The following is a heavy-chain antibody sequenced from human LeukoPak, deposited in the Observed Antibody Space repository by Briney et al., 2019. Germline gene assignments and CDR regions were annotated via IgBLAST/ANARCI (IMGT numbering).Heavy chain of an antibody. J-gene: IGHJ6*03. Sequence: PSETLSLTCAVYGGSFSGYYWSWIRQPPGKGLEWIGEINHSGSTNYTPSLKSRVTISVDTSKNQFSLKLSSVTAADTAVYYCARGEVGATYYYYYYYMDVWGKGTTVTVSS. V-gene: IGHV4-34*01. CDR1: GGSFSGYY. CDR2: INHSGST. CDR3: ARGEVGATYYYYYYYMDV. D-gene: IGHD1-26*01.